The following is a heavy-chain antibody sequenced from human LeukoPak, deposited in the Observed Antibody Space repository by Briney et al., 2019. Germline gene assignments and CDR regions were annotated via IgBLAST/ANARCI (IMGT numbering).Heavy chain of an antibody. J-gene: IGHJ4*02. D-gene: IGHD2-21*02. CDR3: AREAYCGGDCYSGFDY. Sequence: SETLSLTCTVSGGSISSYYWSWIRQPPGKGLEWIGYIYYSGSTNYNPSLKSRVTISIDTSKNQFSLKLSSVTAADTAVYYCAREAYCGGDCYSGFDYWGQGTLVTVSS. V-gene: IGHV4-59*01. CDR1: GGSISSYY. CDR2: IYYSGST.